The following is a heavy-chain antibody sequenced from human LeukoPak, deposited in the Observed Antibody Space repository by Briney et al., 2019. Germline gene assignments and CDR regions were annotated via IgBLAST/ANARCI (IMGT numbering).Heavy chain of an antibody. J-gene: IGHJ4*02. CDR2: ISSRGDTI. V-gene: IGHV3-48*03. Sequence: GGSLRLSCAASGFTFSSYEMNWVRQAPGKGLEWVSYISSRGDTIYYADSVKGRFTISRDNTKNSLYLQLNSVRADDTAVYYCARDRSGIGWYCDSWGQGTLVTVSS. CDR1: GFTFSSYE. CDR3: ARDRSGIGWYCDS. D-gene: IGHD6-19*01.